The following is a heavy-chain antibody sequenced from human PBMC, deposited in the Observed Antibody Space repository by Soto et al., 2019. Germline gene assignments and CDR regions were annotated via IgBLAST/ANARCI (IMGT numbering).Heavy chain of an antibody. J-gene: IGHJ6*02. D-gene: IGHD1-26*01. Sequence: SVKVSCKASGGTFSSYAISWVRQAPGQGVEWMGGIIPIFGTANYAQKFQGRVTMTADKSTSTAYMELSSVRSEDTAVYYCARSLGSTDSYYGMDVWGQGTTVTVSS. V-gene: IGHV1-69*06. CDR3: ARSLGSTDSYYGMDV. CDR1: GGTFSSYA. CDR2: IIPIFGTA.